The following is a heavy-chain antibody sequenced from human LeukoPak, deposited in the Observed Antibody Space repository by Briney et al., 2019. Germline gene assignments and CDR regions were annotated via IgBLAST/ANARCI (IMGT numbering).Heavy chain of an antibody. V-gene: IGHV3-21*01. CDR1: GFTFSSYS. J-gene: IGHJ4*02. CDR3: ARGAAKGVGFNRPDY. Sequence: GGSLRLSCAASGFTFSSYSMNWVRQAPGKGLEWVSSISSSSSYIYYADPVKGRFTISRDNAKNSLYLQMNSLRAEDTAVYYCARGAAKGVGFNRPDYWGQGTLVTVSS. CDR2: ISSSSSYI. D-gene: IGHD3-10*01.